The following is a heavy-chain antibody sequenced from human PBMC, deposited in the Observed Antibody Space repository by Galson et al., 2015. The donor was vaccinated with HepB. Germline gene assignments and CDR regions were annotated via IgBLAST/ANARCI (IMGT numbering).Heavy chain of an antibody. CDR1: GFTFNSYG. V-gene: IGHV3-30*18. CDR3: AEDRWTRRISLTGTDY. CDR2: ISFDGSEK. Sequence: SLRLSCAASGFTFNSYGMHWVRQAPGKGLEWVAVISFDGSEKYYAGSVKGRFTISRDSSTNTLLLLMNSLTIEDTGFYYCAEDRWTRRISLTGTDYWGQGALVTVSS. J-gene: IGHJ4*02. D-gene: IGHD3-9*01.